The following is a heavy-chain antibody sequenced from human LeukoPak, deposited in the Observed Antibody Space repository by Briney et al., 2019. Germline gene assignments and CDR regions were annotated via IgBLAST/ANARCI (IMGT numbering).Heavy chain of an antibody. CDR2: MTTGGNI. D-gene: IGHD3-3*01. CDR1: GFTFDDYG. J-gene: IGHJ3*02. Sequence: GGSLRLSCAASGFTFDDYGMSWVRQAPGKGLEWVSAMTTGGNIHYADSVKGRFTISRDDSKNMLYLQMDSLRAEDTAVYYCARTDRTGALGRFRMRSDAFDIWGQGTMVTVSS. CDR3: ARTDRTGALGRFRMRSDAFDI. V-gene: IGHV3-23*01.